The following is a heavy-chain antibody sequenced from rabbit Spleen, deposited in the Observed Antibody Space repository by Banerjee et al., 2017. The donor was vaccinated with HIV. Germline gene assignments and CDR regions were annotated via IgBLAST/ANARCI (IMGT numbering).Heavy chain of an antibody. CDR1: GFSFSDRDV. D-gene: IGHD8-1*01. CDR2: INTATGKA. J-gene: IGHJ4*01. V-gene: IGHV1S45*01. Sequence: QEQLEESGGGLVKPEGSLTLTCKASGFSFSDRDVMCWVRQAPGKGLEWIACINTATGKAVYASWAKGRFTISRTSSTTVTLQMTSLTAADTATHFCARANYAGNSDITYFDLWGQGTLVTVS. CDR3: ARANYAGNSDITYFDL.